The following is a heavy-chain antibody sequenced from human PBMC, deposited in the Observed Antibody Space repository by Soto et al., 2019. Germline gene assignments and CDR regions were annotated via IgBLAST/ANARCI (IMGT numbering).Heavy chain of an antibody. Sequence: ASVKVSCKASGYTFTSYDINWVRQATGQGLEWMGWMNPNSGNTGYAQKFQGRVTMTRDTSISTAYMELSSLRSEDTAVYYCARVLSPGRLRWKGYYYYYMYVWGKGTTVTVSS. J-gene: IGHJ6*03. CDR1: GYTFTSYD. CDR2: MNPNSGNT. D-gene: IGHD4-17*01. V-gene: IGHV1-8*01. CDR3: ARVLSPGRLRWKGYYYYYMYV.